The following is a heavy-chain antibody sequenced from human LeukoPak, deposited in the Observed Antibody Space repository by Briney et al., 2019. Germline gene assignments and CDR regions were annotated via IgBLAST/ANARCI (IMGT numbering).Heavy chain of an antibody. CDR2: IIYSGST. CDR1: GASISNFY. Sequence: SETLSLTCTVSGASISNFYWSWIRQPPGKGLEWIGDIIYSGSTNYNPSLKSRVTMSVDTSKNQFSLKLRSVTAADTAVYYCARLHCSSPSCHRNWFDPWGQGTLVTV. V-gene: IGHV4-59*01. CDR3: ARLHCSSPSCHRNWFDP. D-gene: IGHD2-2*01. J-gene: IGHJ5*02.